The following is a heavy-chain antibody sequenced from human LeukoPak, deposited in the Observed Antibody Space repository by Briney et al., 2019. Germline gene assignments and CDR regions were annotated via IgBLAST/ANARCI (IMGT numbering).Heavy chain of an antibody. Sequence: SETLSLTCAVYGGSFSGYYWSWIRQPPGKGLEWIGEINHSGSTNYNPSLKSRVTISVDTSKNQFSLKLSSVTAADTAVYYCASNTGTVFDYWGQGALVTVSS. CDR1: GGSFSGYY. CDR2: INHSGST. V-gene: IGHV4-34*01. J-gene: IGHJ4*02. D-gene: IGHD7-27*01. CDR3: ASNTGTVFDY.